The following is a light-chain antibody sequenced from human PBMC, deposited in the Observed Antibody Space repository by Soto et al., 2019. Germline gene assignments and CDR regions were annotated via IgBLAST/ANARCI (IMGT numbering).Light chain of an antibody. V-gene: IGKV3-20*01. CDR1: QSVSSSY. J-gene: IGKJ1*01. Sequence: ELVWTQSQGTLSWSPGYRSPVTCQTSQSVSSSYLAWYQQKPGQAPRLLIYGASSRATGIPDRVSGSGSGTDCTLTISRLEPEDFAVYYCQQYGSSPLTFGQGTKVEIK. CDR3: QQYGSSPLT. CDR2: GAS.